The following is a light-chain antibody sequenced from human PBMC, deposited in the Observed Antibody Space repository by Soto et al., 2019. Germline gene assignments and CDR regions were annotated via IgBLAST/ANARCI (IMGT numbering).Light chain of an antibody. CDR1: WSNIGNNA. Sequence: QSVLTQPPSVSEAPRQRVTISCSGSWSNIGNNAVSWFQQLPGKAPNLLIYYDDLLASGVSDRFSGSKSGTSASLAISGLQSEDEADYYCAVWDDSLNGRIFGGGTKLTVL. CDR2: YDD. V-gene: IGLV1-36*01. J-gene: IGLJ2*01. CDR3: AVWDDSLNGRI.